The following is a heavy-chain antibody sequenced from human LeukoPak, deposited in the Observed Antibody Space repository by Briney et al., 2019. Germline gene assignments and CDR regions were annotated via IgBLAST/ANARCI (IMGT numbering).Heavy chain of an antibody. CDR2: INSDGSST. CDR1: GFTFSSYW. V-gene: IGHV3-74*01. D-gene: IGHD6-13*01. Sequence: GGSLRLSCAASGFTFSSYWMHWVRQAPGKGLVWVSRINSDGSSTSYADSVKGRFTISRDNAKNTLYLQMNSLRAEDTAVYYCARVGPRAAAGVRYYYGMDVWGQGTTVTVSS. CDR3: ARVGPRAAAGVRYYYGMDV. J-gene: IGHJ6*02.